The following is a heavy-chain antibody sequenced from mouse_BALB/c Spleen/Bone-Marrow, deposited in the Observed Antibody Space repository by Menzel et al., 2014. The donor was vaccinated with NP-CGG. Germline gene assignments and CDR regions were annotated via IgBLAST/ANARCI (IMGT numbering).Heavy chain of an antibody. Sequence: VQLQQSGPELVKPGASVKISCRASGYVFSSSWMNWVKQRPGQGLEWIGRIYPGDGNTNYNGKFKGKATLTADTSSSTAYMQISSLTSVDSAVYSCARRRTFITSVVDYFDVWGAGTTVTVYS. J-gene: IGHJ1*01. CDR2: IYPGDGNT. V-gene: IGHV1-82*01. CDR1: GYVFSSSW. CDR3: ARRRTFITSVVDYFDV. D-gene: IGHD1-1*02.